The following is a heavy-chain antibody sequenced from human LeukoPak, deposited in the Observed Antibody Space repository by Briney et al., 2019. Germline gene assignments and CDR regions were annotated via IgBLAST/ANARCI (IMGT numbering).Heavy chain of an antibody. CDR2: ISGDADTT. CDR1: GFTFRDFS. CDR3: AKGNNSLSYNFDY. J-gene: IGHJ4*01. V-gene: IGHV3-43*02. Sequence: GGSLRLSCAASGFTFRDFSMHWVRQAPGRGLEWLSLISGDADTTHYADSVKGRFTISRDNNKNSLYLQMNGLRLDDTAFYYCAKGNNSLSYNFDYWGQGTLATVSS. D-gene: IGHD2/OR15-2a*01.